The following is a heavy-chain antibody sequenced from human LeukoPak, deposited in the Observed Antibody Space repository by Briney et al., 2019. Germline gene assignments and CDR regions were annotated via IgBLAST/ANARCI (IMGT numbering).Heavy chain of an antibody. Sequence: GGSLRLSCAASGFTFSSYWMHWVRQAPGEGLGWVSFINSDGSSTGYADSVRGRFTVSRDNAKNTLYLHMNSLRVEDTAVYYCAFGTGREGYMDVWGKGTTVTVSS. D-gene: IGHD3-10*01. J-gene: IGHJ6*03. CDR3: AFGTGREGYMDV. CDR1: GFTFSSYW. V-gene: IGHV3-74*01. CDR2: INSDGSST.